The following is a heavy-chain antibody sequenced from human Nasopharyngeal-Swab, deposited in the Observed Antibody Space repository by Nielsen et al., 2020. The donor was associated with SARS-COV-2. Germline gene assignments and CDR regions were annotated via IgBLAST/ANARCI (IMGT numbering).Heavy chain of an antibody. D-gene: IGHD5-18*01. CDR2: IKQDGSEK. CDR1: GFTFSSYW. V-gene: IGHV3-7*03. CDR3: AKRGYSYVNKFDL. Sequence: GESLNISCAASGFTFSSYWMRWVRQAPGKGLEWVASIKQDGSEKYYVDSVKGRFTISRDNAKNSLYLQMNSLRAEDTAVYYCAKRGYSYVNKFDLWGQGTLVTVSS. J-gene: IGHJ4*02.